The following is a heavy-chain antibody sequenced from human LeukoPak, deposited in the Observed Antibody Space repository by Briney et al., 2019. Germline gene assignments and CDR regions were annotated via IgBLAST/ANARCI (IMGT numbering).Heavy chain of an antibody. CDR1: GFTFSGSA. Sequence: GGSLRLSCAASGFTFSGSAMHWVRQASGKGPEWVGRIRSTANNYATAYAASVKGRFTISRDDSKNTAYLQMSSLKTEDTAVYYCTSLPYDSGFYYYTEYFQHWGQGTLVAVSS. V-gene: IGHV3-73*01. CDR3: TSLPYDSGFYYYTEYFQH. CDR2: IRSTANNYAT. D-gene: IGHD3-22*01. J-gene: IGHJ1*01.